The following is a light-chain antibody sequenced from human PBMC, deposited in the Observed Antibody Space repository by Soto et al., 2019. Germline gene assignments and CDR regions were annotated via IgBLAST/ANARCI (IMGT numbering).Light chain of an antibody. CDR2: KAC. J-gene: IGKJ1*01. CDR1: RCISVW. CDR3: QRYNSYCRP. V-gene: IGKV1-5*03. Sequence: DIQMTQSPCTLCASVEDRVTITCRASRCISVWLAWCHTKAGKASNLEIDKACRLESGVPSRYSGSGSETGFTVDVSGLQSCDRAADCCQRYNSYCRPFGQATKL.